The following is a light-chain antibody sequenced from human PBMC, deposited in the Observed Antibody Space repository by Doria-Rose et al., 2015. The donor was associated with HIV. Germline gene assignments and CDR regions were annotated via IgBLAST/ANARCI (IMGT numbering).Light chain of an antibody. CDR2: DGS. V-gene: IGKV3-20*01. Sequence: TQSPGTLSLSPGERATLSCRASQSFSSTYLAWYQQKPGQAPSLLIYDGSTRATGIPDRFSASGSRTDFTLTINRLEPADFALYYCRQYGTSWTFGQGTKVEI. CDR1: QSFSSTY. CDR3: RQYGTSWT. J-gene: IGKJ1*01.